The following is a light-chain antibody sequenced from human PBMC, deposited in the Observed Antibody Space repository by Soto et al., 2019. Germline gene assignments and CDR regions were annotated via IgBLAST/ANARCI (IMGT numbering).Light chain of an antibody. Sequence: QSVLTQPPSASGTPGQRVTISCSGSSSHIGSNTVNWYQQLPGTTPKLLIYGNNQRPSGVPDRCSGSKSGTSASLAISGLQSEDEADYYCAAWDARLNGVVFGGGTKVTVL. CDR3: AAWDARLNGVV. CDR1: SSHIGSNT. J-gene: IGLJ2*01. CDR2: GNN. V-gene: IGLV1-44*01.